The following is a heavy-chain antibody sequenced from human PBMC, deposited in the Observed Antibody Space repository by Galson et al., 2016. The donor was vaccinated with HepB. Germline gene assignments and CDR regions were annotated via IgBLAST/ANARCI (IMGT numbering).Heavy chain of an antibody. J-gene: IGHJ4*02. CDR3: ASSDLSGWYYFDN. V-gene: IGHV4-39*01. Sequence: SETLSLTCTVSGGSISSYSHYLGWIRQPPGKGLEWIRSFFYSGSTYYNPSLKSRVTISVDTSKNQFSLRLSSVTAADTAVYYCASSDLSGWYYFDNWGQGTLVTVSS. CDR1: GGSISSYSHY. D-gene: IGHD6-19*01. CDR2: FFYSGST.